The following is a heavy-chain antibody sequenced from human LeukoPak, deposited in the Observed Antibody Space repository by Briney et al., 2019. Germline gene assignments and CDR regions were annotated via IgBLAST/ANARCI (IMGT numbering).Heavy chain of an antibody. D-gene: IGHD6-13*01. J-gene: IGHJ4*02. CDR2: INHSGST. V-gene: IGHV4-34*01. CDR3: ARRSSWYGKYYFDS. CDR1: GGSFSGYY. Sequence: LETLSLTCAVYGGSFSGYYWSWIRQPPGKGLEWIGEINHSGSTNYNPSLKSRVTISVDTSKNQFSLKLSSVTAADTAVYYCARRSSWYGKYYFDSWGQGTLVTVSS.